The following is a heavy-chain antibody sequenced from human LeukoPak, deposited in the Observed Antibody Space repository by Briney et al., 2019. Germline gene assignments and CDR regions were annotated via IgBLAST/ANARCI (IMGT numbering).Heavy chain of an antibody. CDR3: ARAPLRLLNAFDI. Sequence: SETLSLTCTVSGGSISSYYWSWIRQPPGKGLEWIGYIYYSGSTNYNPSLKSRVTISVDTSKNQFSLKLSSVTAADTAVYYCARAPLRLLNAFDIWGQGTMVTVSS. D-gene: IGHD4-17*01. CDR1: GGSISSYY. J-gene: IGHJ3*02. V-gene: IGHV4-59*12. CDR2: IYYSGST.